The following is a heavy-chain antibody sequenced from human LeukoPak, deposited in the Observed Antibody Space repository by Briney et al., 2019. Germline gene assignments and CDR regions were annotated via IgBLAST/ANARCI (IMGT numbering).Heavy chain of an antibody. CDR2: IKQDGSEK. J-gene: IGHJ4*02. D-gene: IGHD6-13*01. Sequence: PGGSLRLSCAASGFTFSSYWMSWVRQAPGKGLEWVANIKQDGSEKYYVDSVKGRFTISRDNAKNSLYLQMNSLRAEDTAVYYCARGGSSWYPDFDYWGQGTLVTVSS. V-gene: IGHV3-7*01. CDR1: GFTFSSYW. CDR3: ARGGSSWYPDFDY.